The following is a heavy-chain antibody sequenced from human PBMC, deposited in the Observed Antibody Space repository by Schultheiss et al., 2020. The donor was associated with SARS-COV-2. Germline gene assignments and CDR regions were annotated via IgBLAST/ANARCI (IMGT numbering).Heavy chain of an antibody. CDR2: INHSGST. CDR1: GYSISSGYY. V-gene: IGHV4-38-2*02. CDR3: ARQIKVGSYYNSATLSFI. Sequence: SETLSLTCTVSGYSISSGYYWGWIRQPPGKGLEWIGEINHSGSTNYNPSLKSRVTISIDTSRNQFSLKLNSVSAADTAVYFCARQIKVGSYYNSATLSFIWGRGALVTVSS. D-gene: IGHD5-24*01. J-gene: IGHJ4*02.